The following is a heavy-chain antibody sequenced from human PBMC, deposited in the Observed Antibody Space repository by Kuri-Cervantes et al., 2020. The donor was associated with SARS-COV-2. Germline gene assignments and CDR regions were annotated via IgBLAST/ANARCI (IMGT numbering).Heavy chain of an antibody. CDR1: GFTFRSYG. J-gene: IGHJ6*02. D-gene: IGHD2-2*01. V-gene: IGHV3-30*03. Sequence: GGSLRLSCAASGFTFRSYGMHWVRQAPGKGLECVAFISYDGSNKYYADSVKGRFTVSRDNSKNTLYLQMNSLKTEDTAVYYCTTDSPHWFVVVPAAMPPPPYGMDVWGQGTTVTVSS. CDR3: TTDSPHWFVVVPAAMPPPPYGMDV. CDR2: ISYDGSNK.